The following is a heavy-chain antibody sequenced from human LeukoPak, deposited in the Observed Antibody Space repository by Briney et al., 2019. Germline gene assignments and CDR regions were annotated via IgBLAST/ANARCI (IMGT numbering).Heavy chain of an antibody. CDR1: GFSFSSQW. CDR2: VNQGGTGK. Sequence: PGGSLRLSCAASGFSFSSQWMSWGRQAPGKGLEWVAIVNQGGTGKYYVDSVKGRFTISRDNAENSLYLQMNSLRAEDTAVYYCAREHYFYHMDGWGEGTTVTVSS. V-gene: IGHV3-7*01. CDR3: AREHYFYHMDG. J-gene: IGHJ6*03.